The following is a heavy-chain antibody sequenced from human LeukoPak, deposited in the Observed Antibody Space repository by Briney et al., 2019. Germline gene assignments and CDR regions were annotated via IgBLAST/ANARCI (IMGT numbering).Heavy chain of an antibody. CDR2: ISGSGGRT. Sequence: GGSLRLSCAASGFSFSTYAINWVRQAPGKGLEWVSVISGSGGRTYYAGSVKGRFTISRDNSKNTLYLLMNSLRAEDTAVYYCAKDRMSNYYESSGYSDCWGQGTLVTVSS. D-gene: IGHD3-22*01. J-gene: IGHJ4*02. CDR1: GFSFSTYA. CDR3: AKDRMSNYYESSGYSDC. V-gene: IGHV3-23*01.